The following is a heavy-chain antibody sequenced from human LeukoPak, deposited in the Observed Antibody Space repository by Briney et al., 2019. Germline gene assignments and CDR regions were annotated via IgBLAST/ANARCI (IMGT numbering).Heavy chain of an antibody. CDR1: GYTFTGHY. CDR2: INPNSGGT. D-gene: IGHD3-10*01. Sequence: ASVKVSCKASGYTFTGHYMHWVRQAPGQGLEWMGWINPNSGGTNYAQKFQGRVTMTRDTSISTAYMELSRLRSDDTAVYYCATSWDYYGSGSYPFDYWGQGTLVTVSS. V-gene: IGHV1-2*02. CDR3: ATSWDYYGSGSYPFDY. J-gene: IGHJ4*02.